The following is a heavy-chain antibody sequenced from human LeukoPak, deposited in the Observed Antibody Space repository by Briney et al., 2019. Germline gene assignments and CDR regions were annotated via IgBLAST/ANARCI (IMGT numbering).Heavy chain of an antibody. CDR1: GYTFISYA. D-gene: IGHD3-10*01. V-gene: IGHV7-4-1*02. CDR3: ARPVLGRGVKSFDP. J-gene: IGHJ5*02. Sequence: ASVKVSCKASGYTFISYAMNWVRQAPGQGLEWMGWINTNNGNPTYAQGFTGRFVFSSDASVSTAYLQISSLQAEDTAVYYCARPVLGRGVKSFDPWGQGTLVTVSS. CDR2: INTNNGNP.